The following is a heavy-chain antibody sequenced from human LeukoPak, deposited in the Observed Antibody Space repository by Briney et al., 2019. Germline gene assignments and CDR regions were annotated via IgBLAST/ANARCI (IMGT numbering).Heavy chain of an antibody. V-gene: IGHV1-46*01. D-gene: IGHD1-26*01. CDR2: INPNAGDT. CDR3: ARGEGYRVGAWWYFDY. J-gene: IGHJ4*02. Sequence: ASVNVSCKASGYTFTTYYLHWVRQAPGQGLEWMGIINPNAGDTGYARKFLGRVTMTRDTSTSTVYMELSSLRSEDTAVYYCARGEGYRVGAWWYFDYWGQGTLVTVSS. CDR1: GYTFTTYY.